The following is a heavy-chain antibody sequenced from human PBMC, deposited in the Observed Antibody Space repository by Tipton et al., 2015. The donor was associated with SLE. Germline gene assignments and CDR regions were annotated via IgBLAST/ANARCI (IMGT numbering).Heavy chain of an antibody. Sequence: TLSLTCSVSGDSVSSGNYYWSWIRQPAGKGLEWVGRVYATGSTYYNPSLNSRVTISLDSSKNQISLKLSSVSAADTAVYYCARVQRGPRSFDLWGRGTLVTVSS. CDR1: GDSVSSGNYY. J-gene: IGHJ2*01. CDR3: ARVQRGPRSFDL. CDR2: VYATGST. V-gene: IGHV4-61*02. D-gene: IGHD1-1*01.